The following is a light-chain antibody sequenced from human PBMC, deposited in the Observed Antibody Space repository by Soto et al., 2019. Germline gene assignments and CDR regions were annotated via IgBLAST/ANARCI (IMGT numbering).Light chain of an antibody. Sequence: TQSPATLSLSPGERATLSCRASQSVSSYLAWYQQKPGKAPTLLIHRASGLESGVPSRFSGSGSGTECTLSISSLQPDDLATYYCQQYNSYPVTFGGGTKVEIK. J-gene: IGKJ4*01. CDR1: QSVSSY. CDR3: QQYNSYPVT. V-gene: IGKV1-5*03. CDR2: RAS.